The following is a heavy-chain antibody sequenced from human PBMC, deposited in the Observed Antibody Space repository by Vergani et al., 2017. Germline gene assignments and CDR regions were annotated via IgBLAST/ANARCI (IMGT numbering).Heavy chain of an antibody. V-gene: IGHV3-9*02. J-gene: IGHJ5*02. CDR3: AKGLGASSGGGCFDP. CDR1: GFTSAGYA. D-gene: IGHD3-16*01. Sequence: EVQLEESGGGLVLPGRSLRLSCVASGFTSAGYAMHWVRQAPGKGLEWVSGISWNSNSIGYADSVKGRFTISRDNANNSLYLQMNSLRAEDTALYYCAKGLGASSGGGCFDPWGQGTLVTVSS. CDR2: ISWNSNSI.